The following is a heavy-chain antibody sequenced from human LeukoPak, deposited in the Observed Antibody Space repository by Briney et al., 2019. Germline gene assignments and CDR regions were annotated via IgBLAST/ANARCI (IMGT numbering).Heavy chain of an antibody. D-gene: IGHD1-7*01. CDR1: GGSISSYY. CDR3: ARVLLELQHDAFDI. CDR2: IYTSGST. Sequence: SETLSLTCTVSGGSISSYYWSWIRQPAGKGLEWIGRIYTSGSTNYNPSLKSRVTMSVDTSKNQFSLKLSSVTAADTAVYYCARVLLELQHDAFDIWGQGTMVTVSS. J-gene: IGHJ3*02. V-gene: IGHV4-4*07.